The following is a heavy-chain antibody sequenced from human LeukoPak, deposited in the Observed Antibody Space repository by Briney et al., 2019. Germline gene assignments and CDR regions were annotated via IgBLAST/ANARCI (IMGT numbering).Heavy chain of an antibody. CDR3: ARGIAVAGTFHFDY. V-gene: IGHV3-21*01. D-gene: IGHD6-19*01. J-gene: IGHJ4*02. Sequence: SGGSLRLSCAASGFPFSSYSMNWVRQAPGKGLEWVSSISSSSSYIYYADSVKGRFTISRDNAKNSLYLQMNSLRAEDTAVYYCARGIAVAGTFHFDYWGQGTLVTVSS. CDR1: GFPFSSYS. CDR2: ISSSSSYI.